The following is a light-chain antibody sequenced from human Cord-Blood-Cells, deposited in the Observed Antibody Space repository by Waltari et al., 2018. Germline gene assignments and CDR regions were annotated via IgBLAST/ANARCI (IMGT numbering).Light chain of an antibody. J-gene: IGKJ4*01. CDR3: QQYGSSPLT. Sequence: EIVLTQSPATLSMSPGERATTSWGAIQSVSSSSLAWYQQKPGLAPRLLIYDASSRATGIPDRFSGSGSGTDFTLTISRLEPEDFAVYYCQQYGSSPLTFGGGTKVEIK. V-gene: IGKV3D-20*01. CDR1: QSVSSSS. CDR2: DAS.